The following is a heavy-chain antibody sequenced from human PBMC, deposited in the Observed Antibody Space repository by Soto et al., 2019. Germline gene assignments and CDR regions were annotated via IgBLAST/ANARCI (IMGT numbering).Heavy chain of an antibody. CDR3: ARTRGAAGLYYFDS. J-gene: IGHJ4*02. CDR2: ISAYNGNR. D-gene: IGHD6-13*01. V-gene: IGHV1-18*01. CDR1: GYTFSSFG. Sequence: QVQVVQSGAEVKRPGASVKVSCKTSGYTFSSFGISWVRQAPGQGLEWVGYISAYNGNRNYAQKFQGRVTMTTDTSTATADMEVRSLRSDDTAVYYCARTRGAAGLYYFDSWGQGTLVTVSS.